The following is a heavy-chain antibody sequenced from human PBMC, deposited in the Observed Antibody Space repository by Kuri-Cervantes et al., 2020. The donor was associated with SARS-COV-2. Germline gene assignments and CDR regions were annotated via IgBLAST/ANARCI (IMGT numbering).Heavy chain of an antibody. V-gene: IGHV3-30-3*01. Sequence: GESLKISCAASGFTFSSYAMHWVRQAPGKGLEWVAVISYDGSNKYYADSVKGRFTISRDNSKNTLYLQMNSLRAEDTAVYYCARGLYHYGLGKYYPDYWGQGTLVTVSS. J-gene: IGHJ4*02. D-gene: IGHD3-10*01. CDR1: GFTFSSYA. CDR2: ISYDGSNK. CDR3: ARGLYHYGLGKYYPDY.